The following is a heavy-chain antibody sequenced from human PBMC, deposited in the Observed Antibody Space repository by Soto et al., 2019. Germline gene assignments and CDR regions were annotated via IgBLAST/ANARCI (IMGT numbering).Heavy chain of an antibody. V-gene: IGHV1-2*02. CDR3: ARQEDGFDI. J-gene: IGHJ3*02. Sequence: QVQLVQSGAEVKKPGASVKVSCKASGYTFTGYHMHWVRLAPGQGLEWMGWINPNSGGTNYEQKFQGRVTMTRDTPISTAYMELSRLISDDTAVYYCARQEDGFDIWGQGTMVTVSS. CDR1: GYTFTGYH. CDR2: INPNSGGT.